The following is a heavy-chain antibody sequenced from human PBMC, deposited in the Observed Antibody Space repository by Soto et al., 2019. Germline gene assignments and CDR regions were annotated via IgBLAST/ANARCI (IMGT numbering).Heavy chain of an antibody. CDR1: GFTFSSYA. D-gene: IGHD6-13*01. V-gene: IGHV3-30-3*01. J-gene: IGHJ6*02. CDR3: ARDLGSSSRYGMDV. Sequence: SLRLSCAASGFTFSSYAMHWVRQAPGKGLEWVAVISYDGSNKYYADSVKGRFTISRDNSKNTLYLQMNSLRAEDTAVYYCARDLGSSSRYGMDVWGQGTTVTVSS. CDR2: ISYDGSNK.